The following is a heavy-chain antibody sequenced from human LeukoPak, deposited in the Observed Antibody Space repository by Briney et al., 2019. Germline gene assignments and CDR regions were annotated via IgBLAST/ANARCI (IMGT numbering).Heavy chain of an antibody. CDR2: IYYSGST. V-gene: IGHV4-39*07. Sequence: SETLSLTCTVSGGSISSSSYYWGWIRQPPGKGLEWIGSIYYSGSTNYNPSLKSRVTISVDTSKNQVSLKLSSVTAADTAVYYCARGARYCSGGSCLDYWGQGTLITVSS. CDR1: GGSISSSSYY. D-gene: IGHD2-15*01. CDR3: ARGARYCSGGSCLDY. J-gene: IGHJ4*02.